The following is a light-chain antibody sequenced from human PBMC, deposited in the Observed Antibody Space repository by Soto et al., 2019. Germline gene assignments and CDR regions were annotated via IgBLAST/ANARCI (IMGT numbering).Light chain of an antibody. J-gene: IGKJ2*01. V-gene: IGKV3-20*01. CDR3: QQYGSSPYT. CDR2: GAS. Sequence: EILLRQSPGTLSLSPGERATLSCRASQSVSSSYLAWYQQKPGQAPRLLIYGASSRATGIPDRFSGSGSGTDFTLTISRLEPEDFAVYYCQQYGSSPYTFGQGTKVDIK. CDR1: QSVSSSY.